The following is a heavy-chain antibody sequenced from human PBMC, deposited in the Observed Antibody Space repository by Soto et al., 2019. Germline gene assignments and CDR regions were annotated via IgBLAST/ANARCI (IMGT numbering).Heavy chain of an antibody. CDR3: ASYSSIGAYDGY. CDR2: IYNSVST. D-gene: IGHD3-16*01. V-gene: IGHV4-59*08. CDR1: GGSISSDY. J-gene: IGHJ4*02. Sequence: QVQLQESGPGLVKPSETLSLTCTVSGGSISSDYWSWIRQPPGKGLEWIGYIYNSVSTNYNPSLKSRVTISVDTSKNQFSQKLSSFTAADAAVYYCASYSSIGAYDGYWGQGTLVTVSS.